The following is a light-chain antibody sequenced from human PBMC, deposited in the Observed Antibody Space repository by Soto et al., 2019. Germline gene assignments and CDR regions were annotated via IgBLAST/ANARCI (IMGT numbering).Light chain of an antibody. V-gene: IGKV3-11*01. Sequence: EIVLTQSPATLSLSPGERATLSCRASQSVSSYLGWYQQKPGQAPRLLIYDAFNRATGIPARFSGSGSGTHFILTISSLEPEDFAVYYCQQRSNGWLTLGGGTKVEIK. CDR2: DAF. CDR3: QQRSNGWLT. J-gene: IGKJ4*01. CDR1: QSVSSY.